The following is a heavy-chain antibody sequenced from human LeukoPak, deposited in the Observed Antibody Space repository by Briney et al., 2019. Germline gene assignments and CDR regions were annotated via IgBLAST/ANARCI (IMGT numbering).Heavy chain of an antibody. J-gene: IGHJ4*02. V-gene: IGHV4-59*08. CDR1: GGSISSYY. CDR2: IYYSGST. Sequence: SETLSLTCTVSGGSISSYYWSWVRQPPGKGLEWIGYIYYSGSTNYNPSLKSRVTISVDTSKNQFSLKLSSVTAADTAVYYCARHSAWIVATIGEGFDYWGQGTLVTVSS. D-gene: IGHD5-12*01. CDR3: ARHSAWIVATIGEGFDY.